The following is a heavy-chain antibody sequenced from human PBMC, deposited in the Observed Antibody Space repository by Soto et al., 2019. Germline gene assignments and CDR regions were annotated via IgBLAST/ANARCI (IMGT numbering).Heavy chain of an antibody. CDR3: ARGVRYCSRTNGPDCFDS. CDR2: IYWDDDK. J-gene: IGHJ5*01. D-gene: IGHD2-2*01. CDR1: GFSLSTSGVG. V-gene: IGHV2-5*02. Sequence: QITLKESGPTLVKPTQTLTLTCTFSGFSLSTSGVGVGWIRQPPGKALEWLALIYWDDDKRYSPSLNNSLTITKDTTKNQVVLTMTNVDPVDTATYYCARGVRYCSRTNGPDCFDSWGQGTLVTVSS.